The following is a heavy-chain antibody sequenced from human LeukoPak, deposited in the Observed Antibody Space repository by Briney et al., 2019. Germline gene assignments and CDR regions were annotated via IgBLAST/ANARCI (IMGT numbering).Heavy chain of an antibody. CDR1: GYSFTTYW. CDR3: ARRSSSSWYKDY. CDR2: IYPADSTA. Sequence: GESLKISCKASGYSFTTYWIGWVRQVPGKGLEWVGIIYPADSTAKYSPSFQGQVTISADKSISTAYLQWSSLKASDTAMYYCARRSSSSWYKDYWGQGTLVTVSS. D-gene: IGHD6-13*01. V-gene: IGHV5-51*01. J-gene: IGHJ4*02.